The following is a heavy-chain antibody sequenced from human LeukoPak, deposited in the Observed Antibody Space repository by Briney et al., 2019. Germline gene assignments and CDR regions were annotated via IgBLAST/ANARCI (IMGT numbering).Heavy chain of an antibody. D-gene: IGHD4-17*01. V-gene: IGHV3-21*01. CDR2: ISSSSSYT. CDR1: GFTFSSYA. J-gene: IGHJ4*02. CDR3: ARVGDYGDYIDY. Sequence: GGSLRLSCAASGFTFSSYAMSWVRQAPGKGLEWVSSISSSSSYTYYADSVKGRFTISRDNAKNSLYLQMNSLRAEDTAVYYCARVGDYGDYIDYWGQGTLVTVSS.